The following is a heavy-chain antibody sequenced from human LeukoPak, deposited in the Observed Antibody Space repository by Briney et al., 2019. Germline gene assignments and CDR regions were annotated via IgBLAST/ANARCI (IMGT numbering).Heavy chain of an antibody. D-gene: IGHD1-26*01. CDR1: GGSISTYY. J-gene: IGHJ5*02. V-gene: IGHV4-59*01. CDR2: IYYSGST. Sequence: SETLSLTCTVSGGSISTYYWSWLRQPPGKGLEWIGYIYYSGSTDYNPSLESRVTISLDTSKNQFSLKLSSVTAADTAVYYCARVGAESGSYLNWFDPWGQGTLVTVSA. CDR3: ARVGAESGSYLNWFDP.